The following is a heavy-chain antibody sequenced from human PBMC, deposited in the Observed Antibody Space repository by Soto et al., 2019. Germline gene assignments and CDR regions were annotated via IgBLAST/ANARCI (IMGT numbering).Heavy chain of an antibody. CDR2: IFYSGST. V-gene: IGHV4-59*12. CDR3: ARDQSATDYYYYGMDV. D-gene: IGHD6-25*01. Sequence: SETLSLTCTVSGDSISSYYWNWIRQPPGKGLKWIGYIFYSGSTNYNLSLKSRVIISVDMSKIQFSLNLRSVTAADTAVYYCARDQSATDYYYYGMDVWGQGTTVTVSS. J-gene: IGHJ6*02. CDR1: GDSISSYY.